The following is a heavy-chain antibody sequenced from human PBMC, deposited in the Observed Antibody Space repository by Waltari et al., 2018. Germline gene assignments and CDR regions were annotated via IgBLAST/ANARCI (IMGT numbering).Heavy chain of an antibody. CDR1: GFTFSSYS. Sequence: EVQLVESGGGLVQPGGSLRLSCAASGFTFSSYSMNWVRQAPGKGLEWVSYISSSSSTIYYADSVKGRFTISRDNAKNSLYRQMNSLRAEDTAVYYCARGIAARTPPFDYWGQGTLVTVSS. V-gene: IGHV3-48*04. CDR2: ISSSSSTI. D-gene: IGHD6-6*01. J-gene: IGHJ4*02. CDR3: ARGIAARTPPFDY.